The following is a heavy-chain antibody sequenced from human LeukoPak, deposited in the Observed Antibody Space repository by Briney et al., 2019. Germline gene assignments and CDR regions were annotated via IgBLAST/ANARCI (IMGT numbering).Heavy chain of an antibody. J-gene: IGHJ4*02. CDR1: GGSISSGSYY. CDR3: ARTRVGWYGFRDY. CDR2: IYTSGST. D-gene: IGHD6-19*01. Sequence: PSQTLSLTCTVSGGSISSGSYYWSWIRQPAGKGLEWIGRIYTSGSTNYNPSLKSRVTISVDTSKNQFSLKLSSVTAADTAVYYCARTRVGWYGFRDYWGQGTLVTVSS. V-gene: IGHV4-61*02.